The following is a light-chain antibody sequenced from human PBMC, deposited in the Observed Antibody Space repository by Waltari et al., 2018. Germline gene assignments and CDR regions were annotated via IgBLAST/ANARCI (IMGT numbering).Light chain of an antibody. CDR2: VGC. CDR1: QSLLHSNGYTY. CDR3: MRSLRPPGT. Sequence: DIVMTQSPLSLPVTPGEPASISCRSSQSLLHSNGYTYLDWYLQRPGQSPQRLVNVGCTRASGVPDRFRVSGAGTDFTLEISRVQPGDVGVYYCMRSLRPPGTVGPGTKVDIK. J-gene: IGKJ3*01. V-gene: IGKV2-28*01.